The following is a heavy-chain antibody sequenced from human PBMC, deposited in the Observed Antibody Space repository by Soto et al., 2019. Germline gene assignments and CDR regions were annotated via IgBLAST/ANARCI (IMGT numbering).Heavy chain of an antibody. CDR1: DGSISSGGYY. J-gene: IGHJ1*01. D-gene: IGHD3-22*01. Sequence: SVTLSLTCTVGDGSISSGGYYWSWNRKHPGKGLEWIGYIYYSGSTYYNPSLKSRVTISVDTSKNQFSLKLSSVTAADTAVYYCEIYNRSGSRVSPHGGKGTVVPVSS. CDR3: EIYNRSGSRVSPH. V-gene: IGHV4-31*03. CDR2: IYYSGST.